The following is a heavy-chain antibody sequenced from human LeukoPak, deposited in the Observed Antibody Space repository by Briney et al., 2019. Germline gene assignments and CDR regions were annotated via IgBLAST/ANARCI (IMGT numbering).Heavy chain of an antibody. J-gene: IGHJ4*02. CDR3: ARAIRVIRGTVQYHFDN. D-gene: IGHD3-10*01. CDR1: GYTFTSYD. CDR2: MNPNSGNT. V-gene: IGHV1-8*01. Sequence: ASVKVSCKASGYTFTSYDINWVRQATGQGLEWMGWMNPNSGNTGYAQKFQAKVTFTRNTSISTAYMELSSLRFQDTAVYYCARAIRVIRGTVQYHFDNWGQGTLVTVSS.